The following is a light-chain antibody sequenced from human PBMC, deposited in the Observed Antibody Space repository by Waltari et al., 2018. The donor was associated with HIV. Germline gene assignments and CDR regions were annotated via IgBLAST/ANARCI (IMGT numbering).Light chain of an antibody. V-gene: IGLV1-40*01. CDR3: QSYDSSLSGGDVV. CDR2: GIS. CDR1: SSNIGAGYD. Sequence: QSVLTQPPSVSGAPGQRVTISCTGSSSNIGAGYDVHWYQHLPGTAPKLLIYGISNLPSGVPDRFSGSKSGTSASLAITGLQAEDEADYYCQSYDSSLSGGDVVFGGGTKLTVL. J-gene: IGLJ2*01.